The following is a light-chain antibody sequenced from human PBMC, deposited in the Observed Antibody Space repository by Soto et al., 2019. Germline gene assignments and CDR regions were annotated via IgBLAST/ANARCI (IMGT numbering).Light chain of an antibody. Sequence: QSVLTQPRSVSGSPGQSVTISCTGTSSDVGGYNYVSWYQQHPGKAPKLMIYDVSKRPSGVPDRFAGSKSGNTASLTISVLQAEAEAHYYCCSSAGSYTSVFGGGTKLTVL. CDR1: SSDVGGYNY. J-gene: IGLJ3*02. CDR2: DVS. CDR3: CSSAGSYTSV. V-gene: IGLV2-11*01.